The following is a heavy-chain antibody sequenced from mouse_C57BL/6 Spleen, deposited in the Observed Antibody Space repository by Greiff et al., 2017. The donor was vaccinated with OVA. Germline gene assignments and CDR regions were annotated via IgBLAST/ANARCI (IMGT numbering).Heavy chain of an antibody. CDR3: TRDGPYYYYGSSSYYYAMDY. CDR1: GFTFSSYA. D-gene: IGHD1-1*01. V-gene: IGHV5-9-1*02. Sequence: DVMLVESGEGLVKPGGSLKLSCAASGFTFSSYAMSWVRQTPEKRLEWVAYISSGGDYIYYADTVKGRFTISRDNARNTLYLQMSSLKSEDTAMYYCTRDGPYYYYGSSSYYYAMDYWGQGTSVTVSS. CDR2: ISSGGDYI. J-gene: IGHJ4*01.